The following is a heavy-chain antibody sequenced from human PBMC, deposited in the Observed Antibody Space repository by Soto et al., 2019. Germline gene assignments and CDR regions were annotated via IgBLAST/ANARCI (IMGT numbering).Heavy chain of an antibody. V-gene: IGHV1-69*13. D-gene: IGHD6-19*01. Sequence: SVKVSCKASGGTFSSYAISWVRQAPGQGLEWMGGIIPIFGTANYAQKFQGRVTITADESTSTAYMELSSLRSEDTAVYYCAKDRVSEHNNGWPQGSWGQGTQVTVSS. CDR3: AKDRVSEHNNGWPQGS. CDR1: GGTFSSYA. J-gene: IGHJ4*02. CDR2: IIPIFGTA.